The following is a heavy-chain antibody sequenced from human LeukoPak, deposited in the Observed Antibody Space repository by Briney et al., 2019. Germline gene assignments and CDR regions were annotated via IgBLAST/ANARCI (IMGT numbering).Heavy chain of an antibody. J-gene: IGHJ4*02. D-gene: IGHD3-22*01. V-gene: IGHV3-15*01. Sequence: TAGGSLRLSCAASGFTFSNAWMSWVRQAPGKGLEWVGRIKSKTDGGTTDYAAPVKGRFTISRDDSKNTLYLQMNSLKTEDTAVYYCTTELRSGYYWNFDYWGQGTPVTVSS. CDR2: IKSKTDGGTT. CDR3: TTELRSGYYWNFDY. CDR1: GFTFSNAW.